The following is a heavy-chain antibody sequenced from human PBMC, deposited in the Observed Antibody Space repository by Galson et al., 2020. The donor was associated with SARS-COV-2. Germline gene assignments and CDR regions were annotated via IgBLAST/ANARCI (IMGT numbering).Heavy chain of an antibody. Sequence: SETLSLTCTVSGGSISSGSYYWSWIRQPAGKGLEWIGYIYTSGSTNYNPSLKSRVTISVDTSKNQLSLKLSSVTAADTAVYYCAILDFWSGYPDVWGKGTTVTVSS. CDR2: IYTSGST. CDR1: GGSISSGSYY. CDR3: AILDFWSGYPDV. V-gene: IGHV4-61*09. J-gene: IGHJ6*04. D-gene: IGHD3-3*01.